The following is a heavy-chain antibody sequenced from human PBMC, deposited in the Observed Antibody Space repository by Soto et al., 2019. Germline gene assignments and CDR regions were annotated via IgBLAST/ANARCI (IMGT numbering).Heavy chain of an antibody. D-gene: IGHD1-26*01. J-gene: IGHJ6*02. CDR1: GFSLSTSGVD. CDR3: AHRADAVVGFYYDMDV. V-gene: IGHV2-5*02. Sequence: QITLKESGPTLVKPTQTLTLTCTFSGFSLSTSGVDVGWIRQPPGKALEWLALISCDDDKRYSPSLKSTLTSIRDTSKDQVVLTMTNMDPVYTATYYCAHRADAVVGFYYDMDVWGQGTTVTVSS. CDR2: ISCDDDK.